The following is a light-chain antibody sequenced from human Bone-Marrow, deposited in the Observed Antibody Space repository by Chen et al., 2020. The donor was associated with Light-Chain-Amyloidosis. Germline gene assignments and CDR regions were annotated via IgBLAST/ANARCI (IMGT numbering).Light chain of an antibody. Sequence: SALIQPASVSGSPGQSFTISCSGTSSDVGGDNHVSWYQQHPAKAPKLMIYEVTNRPSWVPDRFSGSKSDNTASLTISGLQTEDEADYFCSSYTITNTLVFGGGTRVTVL. J-gene: IGLJ1*01. CDR2: EVT. CDR1: SSDVGGDNH. V-gene: IGLV2-14*01. CDR3: SSYTITNTLV.